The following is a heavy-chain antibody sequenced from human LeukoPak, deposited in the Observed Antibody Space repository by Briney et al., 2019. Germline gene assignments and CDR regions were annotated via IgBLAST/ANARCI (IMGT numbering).Heavy chain of an antibody. V-gene: IGHV3-30*02. CDR2: IRYDGSNK. Sequence: PGGSLRLSCAASGFTFSSYGMHWVRQAPGKGLEWVAFIRYDGSNKYYADSVKGRFTISRDNSKNTLYLQMNSLRAEDTAVYYCAKDLEGGYNWNRNDAFDIWGQGTMVTVSS. CDR3: AKDLEGGYNWNRNDAFDI. D-gene: IGHD1-1*01. CDR1: GFTFSSYG. J-gene: IGHJ3*02.